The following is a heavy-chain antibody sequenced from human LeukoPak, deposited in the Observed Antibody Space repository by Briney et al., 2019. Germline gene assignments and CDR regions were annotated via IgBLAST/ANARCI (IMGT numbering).Heavy chain of an antibody. V-gene: IGHV1-2*02. CDR1: GYTFRGNY. D-gene: IGHD4-11*01. Sequence: ASVKVSCKASGYTFRGNYIHWLRQAPGQGLEWMGWIDANNGGTKSAQKFQGRVTMSRDTSISTAYMDLSSLSPDDAAVYYCARDPSSVTLYFFDYWGQGTLVTVSS. CDR2: IDANNGGT. J-gene: IGHJ4*02. CDR3: ARDPSSVTLYFFDY.